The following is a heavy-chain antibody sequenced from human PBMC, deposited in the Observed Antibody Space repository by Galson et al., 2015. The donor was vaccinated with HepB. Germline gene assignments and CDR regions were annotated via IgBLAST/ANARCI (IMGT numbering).Heavy chain of an antibody. J-gene: IGHJ3*02. D-gene: IGHD3-22*01. CDR1: GYTFTSYA. CDR2: INTNTGNP. CDR3: AREDITMIVAYAREAFDI. V-gene: IGHV7-4-1*02. Sequence: SVKVSCKASGYTFTSYAMNWVRQAPGQGLEWMGWINTNTGNPTYAQGFTGRFVFSLDTSVSTAYLQISSLKAEDTAVYYCAREDITMIVAYAREAFDIWGQGTMVTVSS.